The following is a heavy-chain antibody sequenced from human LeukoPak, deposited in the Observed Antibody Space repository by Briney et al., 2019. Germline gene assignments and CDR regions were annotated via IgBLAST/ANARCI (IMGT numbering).Heavy chain of an antibody. J-gene: IGHJ4*02. D-gene: IGHD2-21*02. V-gene: IGHV3-23*01. Sequence: GGSLRLSCAASGFTFSSYAMSWVRQAPGKGLEWVSAISGSGGSTNYADSVKGRFTISRDNSKNTLYLQMNSLRAEDTAVYYCAKDPCGGDCKTFDYWGQGTLVTVSS. CDR3: AKDPCGGDCKTFDY. CDR2: ISGSGGST. CDR1: GFTFSSYA.